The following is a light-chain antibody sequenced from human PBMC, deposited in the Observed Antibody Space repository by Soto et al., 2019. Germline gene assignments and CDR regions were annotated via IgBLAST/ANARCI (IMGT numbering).Light chain of an antibody. Sequence: EVVLTQSPGTLSWSPGEGATLSWRANQSVSSSYLAWYQQKNGQAPRLLIYGASSRATGIPDRFSGSGYGTDVNLTISRLETADFAVYYCHQYGSSAWTFGQGTKVDIK. CDR1: QSVSSSY. V-gene: IGKV3-20*01. CDR2: GAS. J-gene: IGKJ1*01. CDR3: HQYGSSAWT.